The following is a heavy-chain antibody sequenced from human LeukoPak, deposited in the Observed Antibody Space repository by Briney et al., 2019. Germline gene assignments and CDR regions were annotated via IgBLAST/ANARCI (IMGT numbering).Heavy chain of an antibody. J-gene: IGHJ6*03. CDR1: GFTFSNAW. Sequence: GGSLRLSCAASGFTFSNAWMSWVRQAPGEGLEWVGRIKSKTDGGTTDYAAPVKGRFTISRDDSKNTLYLQMNSLKTEDTAVYYCTTLRRYYYYYMDVWGKGTTVTVSS. CDR3: TTLRRYYYYYMDV. CDR2: IKSKTDGGTT. V-gene: IGHV3-15*01.